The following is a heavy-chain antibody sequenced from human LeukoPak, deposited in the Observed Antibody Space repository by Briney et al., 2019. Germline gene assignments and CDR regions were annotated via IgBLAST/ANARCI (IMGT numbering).Heavy chain of an antibody. J-gene: IGHJ5*02. V-gene: IGHV4-39*01. CDR2: IYYSGTT. CDR1: GGSISSSGYY. D-gene: IGHD3-22*01. CDR3: ARKGYDTSGKWFDP. Sequence: SETLSLTCTVSGGSISSSGYYWSWIRQPPGKGLEWIGSIYYSGTTYYNPSLKSRVTISVDTSKNQSSLKLRSVTAADTAVYHCARKGYDTSGKWFDPWGQGTLVTVSS.